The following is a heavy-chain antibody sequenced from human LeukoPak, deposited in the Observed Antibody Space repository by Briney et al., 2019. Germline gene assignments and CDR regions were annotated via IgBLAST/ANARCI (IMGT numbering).Heavy chain of an antibody. J-gene: IGHJ2*01. CDR2: INPNSGGT. CDR3: ARYSSGWYSDL. V-gene: IGHV1-2*02. Sequence: ASVKVSCKTSGYTFTGYYMHWVRQAPGQGLEWMGWINPNSGGTNYAQKFQGRVTMTRDTSISTAYMELTRLRSDDTAGYYCARYSSGWYSDLWGRGTLVTVSS. D-gene: IGHD6-19*01. CDR1: GYTFTGYY.